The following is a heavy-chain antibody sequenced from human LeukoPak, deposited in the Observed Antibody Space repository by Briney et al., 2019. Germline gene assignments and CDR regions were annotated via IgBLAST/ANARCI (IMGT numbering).Heavy chain of an antibody. J-gene: IGHJ5*02. CDR1: GYTFTGYY. Sequence: ASVKVSCKASGYTFTGYYMHWVRQAPGQGLEWMGWINPNSGGTNYAQKFQGRVTMTRDTSISTAYMELSRLRSEDTAVYYCARSSFYQLSSVNWFDPWGQGTLVTVSS. CDR2: INPNSGGT. D-gene: IGHD2-2*01. CDR3: ARSSFYQLSSVNWFDP. V-gene: IGHV1-2*02.